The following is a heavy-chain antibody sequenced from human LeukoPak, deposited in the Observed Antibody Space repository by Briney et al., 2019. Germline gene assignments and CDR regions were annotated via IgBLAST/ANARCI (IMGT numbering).Heavy chain of an antibody. CDR3: AAETTAGNA. V-gene: IGHV4-39*07. Sequence: KPSETLSLTCTVSGGSISSSSYYWGWIRQPPGKGLEWIGSIYYSGSTYYNPSLKSRVTISVDTSKNQFSLKLSSVTAADTAVYYCAAETTAGNAWGQGTLVAVSS. J-gene: IGHJ5*02. D-gene: IGHD6-13*01. CDR2: IYYSGST. CDR1: GGSISSSSYY.